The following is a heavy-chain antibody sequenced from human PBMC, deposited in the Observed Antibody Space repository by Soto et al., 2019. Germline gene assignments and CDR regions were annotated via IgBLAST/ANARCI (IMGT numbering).Heavy chain of an antibody. V-gene: IGHV4-59*01. CDR2: TYYSGST. J-gene: IGHJ4*02. CDR3: SRGRWPTFDY. Sequence: PSETLSLTCTVSGGAISSDYWSWIRQPPGKGLEWIGYTYYSGSTNYNPSLKSRVTISVDTSKNQFSLKLSSATAADTAVYYCSRGRWPTFDYWGQGALVTVS. CDR1: GGAISSDY.